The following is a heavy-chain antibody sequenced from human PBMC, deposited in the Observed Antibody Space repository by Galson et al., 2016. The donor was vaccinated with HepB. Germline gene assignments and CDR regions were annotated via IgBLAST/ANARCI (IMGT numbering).Heavy chain of an antibody. CDR1: GFSFSSYS. V-gene: IGHV3-21*01. D-gene: IGHD3-10*01. CDR3: GSGEDSYYYGMDV. Sequence: SLRLSCAASGFSFSSYSMNWVRQAPGKGLEWVSSISTTTRYTYYADSVKGRFTISRDNSKNSLYLQMNSLRAEDTAVYYLGSGEDSYYYGMDVWGQGTTGTVSS. CDR2: ISTTTRYT. J-gene: IGHJ6*02.